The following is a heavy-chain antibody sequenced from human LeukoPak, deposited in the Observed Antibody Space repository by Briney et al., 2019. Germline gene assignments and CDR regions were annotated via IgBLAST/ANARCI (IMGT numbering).Heavy chain of an antibody. CDR3: AKDPAIRGIIIGDGFDI. CDR1: GFTFSSYS. D-gene: IGHD3-10*01. J-gene: IGHJ3*02. Sequence: GGSLRLSCAASGFTFSSYSMNWVRQAPGKGLEWVAFIRYDGSKEYYADSMKGRFTISRDNSKNTLYLQMNSLRAEDTAVYYCAKDPAIRGIIIGDGFDIWGQGTMVTVSS. CDR2: IRYDGSKE. V-gene: IGHV3-30*02.